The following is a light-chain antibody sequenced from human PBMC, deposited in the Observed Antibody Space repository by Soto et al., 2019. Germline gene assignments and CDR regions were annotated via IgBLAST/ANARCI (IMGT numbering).Light chain of an antibody. CDR1: QSVGSN. Sequence: EIVMTQSPATLSVSPGERATLSCRASQSVGSNLAWYQQKPGQAPRLLIYGASTRATGIPARFSGSGSATEFTLTISSLQSEDFAIYFCQPYNNWPPDRTFGQGTKVEIK. CDR2: GAS. J-gene: IGKJ1*01. CDR3: QPYNNWPPDRT. V-gene: IGKV3-15*01.